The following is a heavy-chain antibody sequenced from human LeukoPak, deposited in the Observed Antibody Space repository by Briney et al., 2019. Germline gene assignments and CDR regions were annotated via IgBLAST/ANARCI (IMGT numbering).Heavy chain of an antibody. CDR1: GFTFTSYV. V-gene: IGHV3-30*03. J-gene: IGHJ5*02. CDR3: ARPRGAAAGAFGFDP. D-gene: IGHD6-13*01. Sequence: GRSLRLSCAASGFTFTSYVMHWVRQAPGKGLQWVALISYDGSNKYYADSVKGRFTISRDNSKNTLYLQMNSLRAEDTAVYYCARPRGAAAGAFGFDPWGQGTLVTVSS. CDR2: ISYDGSNK.